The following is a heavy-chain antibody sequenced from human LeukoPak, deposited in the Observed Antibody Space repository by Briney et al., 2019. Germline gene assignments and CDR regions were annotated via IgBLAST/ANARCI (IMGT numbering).Heavy chain of an antibody. V-gene: IGHV3-74*01. CDR2: INSDGSST. D-gene: IGHD6-19*01. CDR1: GFTFSSYW. J-gene: IGHJ4*02. CDR3: ARDPPYSSGWLRGDY. Sequence: GGSLRLSCAASGFTFSSYWMHWVRHAPGKGLVWVSRINSDGSSTSYADSVKGRFTISRDNAKNTLYLQMNSLRAEDTAVYYCARDPPYSSGWLRGDYWGQGTLVTVSS.